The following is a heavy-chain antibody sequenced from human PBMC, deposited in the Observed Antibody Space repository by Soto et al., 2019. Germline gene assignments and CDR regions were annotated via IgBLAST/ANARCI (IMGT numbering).Heavy chain of an antibody. CDR3: ARGRTWNYDAFDM. D-gene: IGHD1-7*01. J-gene: IGHJ3*02. CDR1: GFTFSTYV. CDR2: ISYDGSNK. V-gene: IGHV3-30-3*01. Sequence: GGSLRLSCAASGFTFSTYVMHWVRQAPGKGLEWVAVISYDGSNKNYADSVKGRFTISRDNSKNTLYLQMNSLRAEDTAVYYCARGRTWNYDAFDMWGQGTMVTVSS.